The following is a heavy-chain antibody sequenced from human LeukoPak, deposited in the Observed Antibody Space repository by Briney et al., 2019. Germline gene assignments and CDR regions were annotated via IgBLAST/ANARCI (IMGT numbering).Heavy chain of an antibody. CDR1: GFTFSSYA. D-gene: IGHD6-13*01. CDR2: ISYDGSNK. CDR3: ARDQQQLVLYYFDY. Sequence: GGSLRLSCAASGFTFSSYAMRWVRQAPGKGLEWVAVISYDGSNKYYADSVKGRFTISRDNSKNTLYLQMNSLRAEDTAVYYCARDQQQLVLYYFDYWGQGTLVTVSS. V-gene: IGHV3-30-3*01. J-gene: IGHJ4*02.